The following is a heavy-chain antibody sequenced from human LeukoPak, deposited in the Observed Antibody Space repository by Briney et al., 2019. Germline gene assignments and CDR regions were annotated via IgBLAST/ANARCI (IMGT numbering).Heavy chain of an antibody. CDR3: ARTVLRSLGEFSLRGWFDP. Sequence: GGSLRLSCAASGFAFGSYSMNWVRQAPGKGLEWVSSISSSSYIYYADSVKGRFTISRDNAKNSLYLQMNSLRAEDTAVYYCARTVLRSLGEFSLRGWFDPWGQGTLVIVSS. D-gene: IGHD3-16*01. CDR2: ISSSSYI. V-gene: IGHV3-21*01. CDR1: GFAFGSYS. J-gene: IGHJ5*02.